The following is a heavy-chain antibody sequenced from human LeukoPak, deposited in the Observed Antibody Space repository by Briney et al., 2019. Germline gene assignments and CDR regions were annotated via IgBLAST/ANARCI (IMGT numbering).Heavy chain of an antibody. CDR2: IYHSGST. CDR1: GGSISNSNW. D-gene: IGHD3-22*01. V-gene: IGHV4-4*02. J-gene: IGHJ5*02. Sequence: SETLSLTCSVSGGSISNSNWWSWVRQPPGKGLEWIGEIYHSGSTNYNPSLKSRVTISVDKSKNQFSLKLSSVTAADTAVYYCARLARIGEVGFDPWGQGTLVTVSS. CDR3: ARLARIGEVGFDP.